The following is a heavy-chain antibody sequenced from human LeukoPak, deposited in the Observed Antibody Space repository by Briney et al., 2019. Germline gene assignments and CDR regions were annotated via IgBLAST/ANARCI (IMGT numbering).Heavy chain of an antibody. CDR3: ARGPDTAMGPNWFDP. CDR1: GFTFGSYE. V-gene: IGHV3-48*03. CDR2: ISSSGSTI. J-gene: IGHJ5*02. D-gene: IGHD5-18*01. Sequence: GGSLRLSCAASGFTFGSYEMNWVRQAPGKGLEWVSYISSSGSTIYYADSVKGRFTISRDNAKNSLYLQMNSLRAEDTAVYYCARGPDTAMGPNWFDPWGQGTLVTVSS.